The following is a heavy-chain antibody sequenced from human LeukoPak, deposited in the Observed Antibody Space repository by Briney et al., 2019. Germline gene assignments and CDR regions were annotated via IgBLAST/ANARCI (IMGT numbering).Heavy chain of an antibody. Sequence: AGGSLRLSCAASGFTVSSSYMSWVRQAPGKGLEWVSVIYSGGSTYYADSVKGRFTISRDNSRNTLYLQMKSLRAEDTAVYYCARGGKRRGITLIVATSTPRDAFDIWGQGTMVTVSS. V-gene: IGHV3-66*01. CDR2: IYSGGST. J-gene: IGHJ3*02. CDR1: GFTVSSSY. CDR3: ARGGKRRGITLIVATSTPRDAFDI. D-gene: IGHD3-22*01.